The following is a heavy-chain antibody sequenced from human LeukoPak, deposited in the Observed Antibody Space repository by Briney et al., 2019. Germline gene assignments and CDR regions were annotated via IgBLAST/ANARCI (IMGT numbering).Heavy chain of an antibody. CDR2: ISYDGSNK. J-gene: IGHJ4*02. Sequence: GSLRLSCAASGFTFSSYAMHWVRQAPGKGLEWVAVISYDGSNKYYADSVKGRFTISRDNAKNTLYLQMNSLRAEDTAVYYCARGPYYPEYWGQGTLVTVSS. V-gene: IGHV3-30-3*01. CDR3: ARGPYYPEY. CDR1: GFTFSSYA. D-gene: IGHD3-10*01.